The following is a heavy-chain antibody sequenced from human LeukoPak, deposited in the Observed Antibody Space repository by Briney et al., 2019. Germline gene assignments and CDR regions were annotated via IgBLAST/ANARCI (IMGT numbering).Heavy chain of an antibody. CDR2: INPNSGDT. J-gene: IGHJ5*02. V-gene: IGHV1-2*02. CDR1: GYTFTGYY. Sequence: ASVKVSCKASGYTFTGYYMHWVRQAPGQGLEWMGWINPNSGDTDIAQKFQGRVTMTRDTSIATSYMEVDSLTSDDTAVYYCARESACGTTNCLAPADWLDPWGQGTLVTVSS. CDR3: ARESACGTTNCLAPADWLDP. D-gene: IGHD2-2*01.